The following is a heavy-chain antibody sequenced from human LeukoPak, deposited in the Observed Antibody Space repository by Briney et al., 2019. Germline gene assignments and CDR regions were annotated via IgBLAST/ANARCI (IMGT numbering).Heavy chain of an antibody. CDR2: INHSGST. CDR1: GGSFSGYY. CDR3: ARTVNYGDYAVYFDY. Sequence: SETLSLTCAVYGGSFSGYYWSWICQPPGKGLEWIGEINHSGSTNYNPSLKSRVTISVDTSKNQFSLKLSSVTAADTAVYYCARTVNYGDYAVYFDYWGQGTLVTVSS. V-gene: IGHV4-34*01. J-gene: IGHJ4*02. D-gene: IGHD4-17*01.